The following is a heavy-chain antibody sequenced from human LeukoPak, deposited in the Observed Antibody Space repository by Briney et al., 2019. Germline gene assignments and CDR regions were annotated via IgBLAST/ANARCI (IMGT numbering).Heavy chain of an antibody. Sequence: LRLSXXASXXTXSSYAMSWVRQAXGXGLEWVSAISADASSTYYADSVEGRFTISRYNSKNTLYLQMNSLRADDTAVYYCARGAYGDYDYWGQGTLVTVSS. J-gene: IGHJ4*02. D-gene: IGHD4-17*01. CDR1: XXTXSSYA. CDR2: ISADASST. V-gene: IGHV3-23*01. CDR3: ARGAYGDYDY.